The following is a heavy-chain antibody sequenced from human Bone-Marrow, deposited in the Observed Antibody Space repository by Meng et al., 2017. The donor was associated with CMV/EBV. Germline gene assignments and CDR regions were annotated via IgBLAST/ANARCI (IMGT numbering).Heavy chain of an antibody. CDR1: GFTFSSYA. D-gene: IGHD3-22*01. V-gene: IGHV3-30*09. J-gene: IGHJ4*02. CDR2: ISYDGSNK. CDR3: ARTMIVV. Sequence: GGSLRLSCAASGFTFSSYAMHWVRQAPGKGLEWVAVISYDGSNKYYADSVKGRFAISRDNSKNTLYLQMNSLRAEDTAVYYCARTMIVVWGQGTLVTGSS.